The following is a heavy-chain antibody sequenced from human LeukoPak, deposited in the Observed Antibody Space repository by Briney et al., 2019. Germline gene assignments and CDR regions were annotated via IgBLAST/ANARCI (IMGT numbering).Heavy chain of an antibody. D-gene: IGHD3-22*01. CDR2: ILYDGSHE. CDR3: AKGFYDNSASGVFDI. J-gene: IGHJ3*02. Sequence: GGSLRLSCAASGFIFSNFGMHWVRQAPGKGLEWVAVILYDGSHEYYADSVKGRFTISRDNSKNTLYLQMNSLRAEDTAVYYCAKGFYDNSASGVFDIWGQGTMVTVSS. V-gene: IGHV3-30*18. CDR1: GFIFSNFG.